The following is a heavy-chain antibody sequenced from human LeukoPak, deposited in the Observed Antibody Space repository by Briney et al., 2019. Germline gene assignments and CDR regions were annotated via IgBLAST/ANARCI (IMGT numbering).Heavy chain of an antibody. V-gene: IGHV3-74*03. Sequence: GGSLRLSCVASGFTFSSYWMHWVRQAPGKGLVWVSRINSDGSSTKCADSVKGRFTTSRDNAKNTLYLQMNSLRAEDTAVYYCARDREYGDYVNWFDPWGQGTLVTVSS. CDR1: GFTFSSYW. D-gene: IGHD4-17*01. CDR3: ARDREYGDYVNWFDP. J-gene: IGHJ5*02. CDR2: INSDGSST.